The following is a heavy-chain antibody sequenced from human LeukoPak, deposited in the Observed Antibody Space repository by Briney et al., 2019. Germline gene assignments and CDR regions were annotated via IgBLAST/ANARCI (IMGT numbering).Heavy chain of an antibody. Sequence: PSETLSLTCTVSGGSIGSNNYYWGWIRQPPGKGLEWIGSIYYSGYTYYNPSLKSRVTISVDTSKNQFSLKLSSVTAADTAVYYCARGGKSSGSYEHWGQGTLVTVSS. CDR3: ARGGKSSGSYEH. CDR2: IYYSGYT. D-gene: IGHD1-26*01. CDR1: GGSIGSNNYY. V-gene: IGHV4-39*07. J-gene: IGHJ1*01.